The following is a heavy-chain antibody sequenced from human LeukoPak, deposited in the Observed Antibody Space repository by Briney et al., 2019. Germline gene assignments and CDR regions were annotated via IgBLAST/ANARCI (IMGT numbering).Heavy chain of an antibody. CDR3: ARGFPPGSGSRGSHAFDV. D-gene: IGHD6-19*01. V-gene: IGHV4-34*01. CDR1: EMSFSSYY. Sequence: PSETLSLTCAVSEMSFSSYYWNWIPQSPGKGLEWIGEINYGGSTKYTQSLEGLGTILIDTSKNQFSLKLTSVTAADTAVYYCARGFPPGSGSRGSHAFDVWGQGTMVTVSS. CDR2: INYGGST. J-gene: IGHJ3*01.